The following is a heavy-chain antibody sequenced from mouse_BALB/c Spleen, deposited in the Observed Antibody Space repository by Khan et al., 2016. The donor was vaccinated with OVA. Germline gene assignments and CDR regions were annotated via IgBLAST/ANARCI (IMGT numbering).Heavy chain of an antibody. CDR2: INPSTAYT. Sequence: VQLQPSGAELAKPGASVKMSCKASGYTFINYWILWVTQRPGQGLEWIGYINPSTAYTEYHQNFNDQATLTADQSSRTAYMQLSSLTSEDSAGYYCARRGLRWYFDYWGQGTTLTVSS. J-gene: IGHJ2*01. CDR3: ARRGLRWYFDY. CDR1: GYTFINYW. D-gene: IGHD1-1*01. V-gene: IGHV1-7*01.